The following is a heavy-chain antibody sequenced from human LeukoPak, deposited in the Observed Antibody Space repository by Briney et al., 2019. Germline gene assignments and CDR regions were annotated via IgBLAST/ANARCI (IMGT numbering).Heavy chain of an antibody. CDR1: GYSIRSGFY. D-gene: IGHD6-19*01. J-gene: IGHJ4*02. CDR3: VRLVLEDIYVIAVPDKYYFDY. CDR2: LYHSGST. V-gene: IGHV4-38-2*01. Sequence: DPSETLSLTCAVSGYSIRSGFYWGWIRQPPGKGLEWIGGLYHSGSTHYNPSLKSRVTISVDTSRNQFFLELTSVTAADTALYYCVRLVLEDIYVIAVPDKYYFDYWGQGILVTVSS.